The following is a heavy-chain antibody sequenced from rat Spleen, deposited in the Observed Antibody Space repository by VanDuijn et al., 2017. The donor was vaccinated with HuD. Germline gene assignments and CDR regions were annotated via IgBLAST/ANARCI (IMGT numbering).Heavy chain of an antibody. Sequence: EVQLVESGGGLVQPGRPLKLSCAASGFTFSDYGMAWVLQAPTKGLVWVASISYDGGSTYYRDSVKGRFTISRDNAKSTLYLQMDSLRFEDTASYYCARHHYDGYYHGPVLGVMDAWGQGASVTVSS. V-gene: IGHV5-17*01. CDR3: ARHHYDGYYHGPVLGVMDA. J-gene: IGHJ4*01. D-gene: IGHD1-12*03. CDR1: GFTFSDYG. CDR2: ISYDGGST.